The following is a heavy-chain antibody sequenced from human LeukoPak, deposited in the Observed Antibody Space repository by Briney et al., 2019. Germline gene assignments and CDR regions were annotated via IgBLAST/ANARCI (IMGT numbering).Heavy chain of an antibody. V-gene: IGHV1-69*13. CDR3: AGLSYGSGSLINYYYYYMDV. CDR2: IIPIFGTA. J-gene: IGHJ6*03. CDR1: GDTFSSYA. D-gene: IGHD3-10*01. Sequence: GASVKVSCKASGDTFSSYAICWGRQAPRHGLEWMGGIIPIFGTANYAQKFQGRVSITADASTSTAYMELSRLRSEDTAVYYCAGLSYGSGSLINYYYYYMDVWGKGTTVTVSS.